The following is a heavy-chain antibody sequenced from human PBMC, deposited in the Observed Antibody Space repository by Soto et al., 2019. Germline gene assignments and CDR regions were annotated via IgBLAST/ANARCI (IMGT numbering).Heavy chain of an antibody. J-gene: IGHJ4*02. CDR3: ARDQASFAMVRGVRGEIDY. Sequence: QVQLVESGGGVVQPGRSLRLSCAASGFTFSSYGMHWVRQAPGKGLEWVAVIWNDGSNKYYADSVKGRFNISRDNSMNTLYLQMNSLRTEDTAVYYCARDQASFAMVRGVRGEIDYWGQGTAVTVSS. V-gene: IGHV3-33*01. CDR2: IWNDGSNK. CDR1: GFTFSSYG. D-gene: IGHD3-10*01.